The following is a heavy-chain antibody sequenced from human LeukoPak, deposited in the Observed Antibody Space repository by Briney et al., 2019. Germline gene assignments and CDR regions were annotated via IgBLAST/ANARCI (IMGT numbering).Heavy chain of an antibody. D-gene: IGHD3-16*01. J-gene: IGHJ6*03. CDR2: IYSGGST. Sequence: GGSLRLSCAASGFTVSSNYMSWVRQGPGKGLEWVSVIYSGGSTYYADSVKGRFTISRDNSKNTLYLQMNSLRAEDTAVYYCARGLISGGYYYYYMDVWGKGTTVTVSS. CDR3: ARGLISGGYYYYYMDV. V-gene: IGHV3-53*01. CDR1: GFTVSSNY.